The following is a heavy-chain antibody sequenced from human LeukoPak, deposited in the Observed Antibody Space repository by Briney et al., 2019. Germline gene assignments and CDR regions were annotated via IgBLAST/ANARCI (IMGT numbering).Heavy chain of an antibody. J-gene: IGHJ4*02. CDR1: GFTFSSYA. V-gene: IGHV3-23*01. Sequence: PGGSLRLSCAASGFTFSSYAMSWVRQAPGKGLVWVSALSGSGGTTYYAGSVEGRFTISRDNSKNTLYLQMNSLRADDTAVYYCVKDHGWLLYSWGQGTLVTVSS. D-gene: IGHD3-9*01. CDR2: LSGSGGTT. CDR3: VKDHGWLLYS.